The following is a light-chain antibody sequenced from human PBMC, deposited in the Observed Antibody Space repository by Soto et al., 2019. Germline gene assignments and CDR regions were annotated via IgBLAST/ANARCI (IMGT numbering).Light chain of an antibody. V-gene: IGKV3-15*01. CDR2: GAS. CDR1: QGVSRK. J-gene: IGKJ5*01. Sequence: IVMTHSRATLSVAPGERVTLSCRASQGVSRKLAWYQHKPGQAPRLLISGASTGATGIPARFSGSGSGTEFTLTISSLQPDDFATYYCQQYNSYSPPITFGQGTRLEIK. CDR3: QQYNSYSPPIT.